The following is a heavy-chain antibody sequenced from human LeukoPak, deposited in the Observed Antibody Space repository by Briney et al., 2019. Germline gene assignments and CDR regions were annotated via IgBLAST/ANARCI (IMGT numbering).Heavy chain of an antibody. D-gene: IGHD6-19*01. V-gene: IGHV4-59*01. J-gene: IGHJ6*03. CDR2: IYYSGST. CDR3: AREAERSGWYAGGMDV. CDR1: GSSIISYY. Sequence: SETLSFTCTVSGSSIISYYWSWIAQRPGKGLEGIGYIYYSGSTNYNPSLKRRVAISVDTYKNQCSLKLSSVTAADTAVYYCAREAERSGWYAGGMDVWGKGTTVTVSS.